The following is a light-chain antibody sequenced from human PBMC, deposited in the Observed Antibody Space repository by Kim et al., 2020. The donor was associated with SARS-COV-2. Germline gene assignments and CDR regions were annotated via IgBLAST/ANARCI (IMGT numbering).Light chain of an antibody. CDR2: SAS. V-gene: IGKV3-20*01. CDR3: QQYGIAPPYT. CDR1: QSVSSN. J-gene: IGKJ2*01. Sequence: SPREKDTLSCRASQSVSSNLAWYQQKPGQAPRLLIYSASTRATAIPDRFSGSGSGTDFTLSISRLEPEDSAVYYCQQYGIAPPYTFGQGTKLEIK.